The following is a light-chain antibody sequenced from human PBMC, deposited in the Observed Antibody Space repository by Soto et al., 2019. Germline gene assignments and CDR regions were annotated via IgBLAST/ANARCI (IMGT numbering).Light chain of an antibody. J-gene: IGKJ1*01. CDR2: KAS. Sequence: DVQITQSPSTLSASVGVRVTITCRRSQSISSWLAWYQQKPGKAPKLLIYKASSFDSGVPSRFSGSGSGTEFPLTISSLQPDDFATYYCQQYNSYSWTFGQGTKVDIK. CDR1: QSISSW. CDR3: QQYNSYSWT. V-gene: IGKV1-5*03.